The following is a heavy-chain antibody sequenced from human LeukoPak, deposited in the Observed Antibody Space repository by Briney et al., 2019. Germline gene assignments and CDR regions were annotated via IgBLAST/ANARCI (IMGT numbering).Heavy chain of an antibody. V-gene: IGHV3-7*01. CDR2: IKQDGSEK. CDR3: ARDRSTDFWSGYYANYFDY. CDR1: GFTFSNYW. D-gene: IGHD3-3*01. J-gene: IGHJ4*02. Sequence: GGSLRLSCATSGFTFSNYWMTWVRQAPGKGLEWVATIKQDGSEKYSVDSVKGRFTISRDNAKNSLYLQLNRLRAEDTAVYYCARDRSTDFWSGYYANYFDYWGQATLVTVSS.